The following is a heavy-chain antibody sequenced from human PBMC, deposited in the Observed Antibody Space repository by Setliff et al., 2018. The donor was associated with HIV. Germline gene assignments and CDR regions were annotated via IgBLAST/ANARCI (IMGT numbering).Heavy chain of an antibody. CDR3: ARESPSSSWFYFDF. CDR2: INHRGST. Sequence: SETLSLTCAVYGGSFSDCYWTWIRQSPGKGLEWIGEINHRGSTNYNPSLKSRVTVSVDTSKNQLSLKLGSVTAADTAVYYCARESPSSSWFYFDFWGQGTLVTVSS. J-gene: IGHJ4*02. V-gene: IGHV4-34*01. CDR1: GGSFSDCY. D-gene: IGHD6-13*01.